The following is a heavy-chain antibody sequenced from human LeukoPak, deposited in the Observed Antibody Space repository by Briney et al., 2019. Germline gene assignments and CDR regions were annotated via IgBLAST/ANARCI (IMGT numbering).Heavy chain of an antibody. CDR3: ASRHCSGGDCYFAGADPFDH. CDR1: GGTFINYA. J-gene: IGHJ4*02. D-gene: IGHD2-21*01. CDR2: IIPIFGTA. Sequence: ASVKVSCKASGGTFINYAINWVRQAPGQGLEWMGGIIPIFGTAHYSQKFQGRVTITAVDSMNTAYMELSSLRSDDTAVYYCASRHCSGGDCYFAGADPFDHWGQGTLVTVSS. V-gene: IGHV1-69*13.